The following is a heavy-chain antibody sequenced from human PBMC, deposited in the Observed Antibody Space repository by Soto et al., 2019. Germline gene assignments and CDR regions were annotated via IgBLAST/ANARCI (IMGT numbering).Heavy chain of an antibody. CDR1: GFTFSTYW. CDR2: INQDGSEE. D-gene: IGHD2-21*01. CDR3: AREVNPFHYGMDV. Sequence: GCSLRLSCAASGFTFSTYWMSWVRQAPGKGLEWVANINQDGSEEYYVDSVKGRFTISRDNSKNSLYLQMNSLRAEDTAAYYCAREVNPFHYGMDVWGQGTTVTVSS. V-gene: IGHV3-7*01. J-gene: IGHJ6*02.